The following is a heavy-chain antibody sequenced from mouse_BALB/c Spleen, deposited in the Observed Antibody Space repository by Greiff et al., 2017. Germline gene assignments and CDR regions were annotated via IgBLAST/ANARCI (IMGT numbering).Heavy chain of an antibody. CDR1: GYAFSSSW. Sequence: QVHVKQSGPELVKPGASVKISCKASGYAFSSSWMNWVKQRPGQGLEWIGRIYPGDGDTNYNGKFKGKATLTADKASSTAYMQLSSLTSVDSAVYFCASYGSPAWFAYWGQGTLVTVSA. CDR2: IYPGDGDT. D-gene: IGHD2-2*01. V-gene: IGHV1-82*01. CDR3: ASYGSPAWFAY. J-gene: IGHJ3*01.